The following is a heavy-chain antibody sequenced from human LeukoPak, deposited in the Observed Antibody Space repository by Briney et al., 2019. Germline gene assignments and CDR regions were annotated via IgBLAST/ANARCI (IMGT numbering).Heavy chain of an antibody. V-gene: IGHV4-4*07. CDR3: ARDNYYYDSSGYYFDY. CDR2: IYTSGSI. CDR1: GGSISSYY. D-gene: IGHD3-22*01. Sequence: SETLSLTCTVSGGSISSYYWSWIRQPAGKGLEWIGRIYTSGSINYNPSLKSRVTMSVDTSKNQFSLKLSSVTAADTAVYYCARDNYYYDSSGYYFDYWGQGTLVTVSS. J-gene: IGHJ4*02.